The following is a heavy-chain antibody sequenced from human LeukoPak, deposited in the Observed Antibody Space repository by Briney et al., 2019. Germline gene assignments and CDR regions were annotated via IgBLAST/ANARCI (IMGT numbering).Heavy chain of an antibody. V-gene: IGHV3-23*01. D-gene: IGHD5-18*01. CDR2: IVGSGVTT. J-gene: IGHJ4*02. CDR1: GFTFSSYS. Sequence: GGSLRLSCAASGFTFSSYSMNWVRQAPGKGLEWVSGIVGSGVTTYYADSVKGRFTISRDNSKNTLYLHMNGLRVEDTAVYYCARDERSIQFNNWGQGTLVTVSS. CDR3: ARDERSIQFNN.